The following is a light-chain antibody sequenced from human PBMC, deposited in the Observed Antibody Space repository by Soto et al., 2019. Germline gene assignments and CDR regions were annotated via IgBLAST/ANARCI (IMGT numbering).Light chain of an antibody. Sequence: DIQMTQSPSILSASVGDRVTITCRASQNIKIYLAWYQLKPGEAPKLLISLASTLESGVPSRFSGSGSGTEFTLTISSLPPDDFATYYCQQYDGNPTFGPGTKVDI. CDR2: LAS. CDR3: QQYDGNPT. J-gene: IGKJ3*01. CDR1: QNIKIY. V-gene: IGKV1-5*01.